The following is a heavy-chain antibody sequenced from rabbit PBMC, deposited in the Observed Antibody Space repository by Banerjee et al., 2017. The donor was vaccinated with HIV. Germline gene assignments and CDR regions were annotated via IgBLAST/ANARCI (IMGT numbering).Heavy chain of an antibody. J-gene: IGHJ4*01. Sequence: QSLEESGGDLVKPGASLTLTCTASGFAFSSTYYMCWVRQAPGKGLEWIGCTYAGYSGNIYYASWAKGRFTISKTSSTTVTLQMTSLTAADTANYFCARTGSSYYIGFNLWGQGTLVTVS. CDR2: TYAGYSGNI. V-gene: IGHV1S40*01. CDR1: GFAFSSTYY. D-gene: IGHD8-1*01. CDR3: ARTGSSYYIGFNL.